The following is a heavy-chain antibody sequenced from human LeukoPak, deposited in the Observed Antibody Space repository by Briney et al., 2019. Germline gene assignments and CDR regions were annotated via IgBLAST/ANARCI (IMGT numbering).Heavy chain of an antibody. CDR3: ARRTYYYDSSGYYYVFDY. Sequence: SETLSLTCTVSGGSISSYYWSWLRQPPGKGLEWIGYIYYSGSTNYNPSLKSRVTISVDTSKNQFSLKLSSVTAADTAVYFCARRTYYYDSSGYYYVFDYWGQGTLVTVSS. CDR1: GGSISSYY. V-gene: IGHV4-59*01. J-gene: IGHJ4*02. D-gene: IGHD3-22*01. CDR2: IYYSGST.